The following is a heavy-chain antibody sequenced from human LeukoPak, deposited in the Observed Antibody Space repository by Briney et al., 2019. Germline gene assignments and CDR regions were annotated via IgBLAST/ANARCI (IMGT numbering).Heavy chain of an antibody. CDR2: IYYSGST. CDR1: GGSVSSGSYY. J-gene: IGHJ2*01. Sequence: SETLSLTCIVSGGSVSSGSYYWSWIRQPPGKGLEWIAYIYYSGSTNYNPSLTSRVTISVDTSKNQFSLKLSSVTAADTAVYYFGRRLEIGGYFDLWGRGTLSLSPQ. D-gene: IGHD5-24*01. CDR3: GRRLEIGGYFDL. V-gene: IGHV4-61*01.